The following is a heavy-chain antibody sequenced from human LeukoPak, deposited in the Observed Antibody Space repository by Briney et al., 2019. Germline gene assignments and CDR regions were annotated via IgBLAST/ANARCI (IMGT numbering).Heavy chain of an antibody. V-gene: IGHV3-48*01. D-gene: IGHD2-2*01. CDR3: AREVGCSGTSCSDY. J-gene: IGHJ4*02. Sequence: GGSLRLSCAASGFTFSSYSMNWVRQAPGKGLEWVSYITSSSSTIFYADSVKGRFTISRDNAKNSLYLQMNSLRAEDTAVYYCAREVGCSGTSCSDYWGQGTLVTVSS. CDR2: ITSSSSTI. CDR1: GFTFSSYS.